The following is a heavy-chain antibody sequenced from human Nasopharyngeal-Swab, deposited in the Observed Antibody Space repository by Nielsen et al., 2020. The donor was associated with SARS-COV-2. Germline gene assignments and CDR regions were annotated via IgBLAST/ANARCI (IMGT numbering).Heavy chain of an antibody. CDR1: GGSISSCSYC. CDR3: ARGLRGVTTYYYYYYMDV. V-gene: IGHV4-61*02. D-gene: IGHD4-17*01. J-gene: IGHJ6*03. Sequence: SETLCLTCTVSGGSISSCSYCWIWIRQPAGKGLEWIGRIYTSGSTNYNPSLKSRVTISVDTSKNQFSLKLSSVTAADTAVYYCARGLRGVTTYYYYYYMDVWGKGTTVTVSS. CDR2: IYTSGST.